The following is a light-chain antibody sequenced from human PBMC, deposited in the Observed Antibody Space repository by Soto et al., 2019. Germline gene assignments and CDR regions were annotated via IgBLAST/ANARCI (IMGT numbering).Light chain of an antibody. J-gene: IGKJ5*01. CDR1: QNVNNY. Sequence: EVVLTQSPAILSLSPGERATLSCRASQNVNNYLAWYQQKPGQAPRLLIYHASNRATGIPARFSGSGPGTDVTLTISSLEPEDFAVYYCQQRSKWPITFGQGTRLEI. CDR3: QQRSKWPIT. CDR2: HAS. V-gene: IGKV3D-11*02.